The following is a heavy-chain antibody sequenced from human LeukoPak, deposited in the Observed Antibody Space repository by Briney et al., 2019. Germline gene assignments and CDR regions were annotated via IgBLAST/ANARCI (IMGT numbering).Heavy chain of an antibody. CDR2: IRGSVGST. Sequence: PGGSLRLSCAASGFTFSTYAMSWVRQAPGKGLEWVSTIRGSVGSTYYADSVKGRFTISRDNSKSTLCLQMNSLRAEDTAVYYCAKQLGYCSDGSCYFPYWGQGTLVTVSS. CDR3: AKQLGYCSDGSCYFPY. V-gene: IGHV3-23*01. J-gene: IGHJ4*02. CDR1: GFTFSTYA. D-gene: IGHD2-15*01.